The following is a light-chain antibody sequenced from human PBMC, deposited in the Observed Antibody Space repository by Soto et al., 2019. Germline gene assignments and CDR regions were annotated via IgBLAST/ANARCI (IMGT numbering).Light chain of an antibody. V-gene: IGLV3-1*01. CDR1: KLGDKY. J-gene: IGLJ2*01. CDR3: QAWDSSTGEVV. CDR2: QDS. Sequence: YELTQPPSVSVSPGQTASITCSGDKLGDKYACWYQQKPGQSPVLVIYQDSKRPSGIPERFSGSNSGNTATLTISGTQAMDEADYYCQAWDSSTGEVVFGGGTKVTVL.